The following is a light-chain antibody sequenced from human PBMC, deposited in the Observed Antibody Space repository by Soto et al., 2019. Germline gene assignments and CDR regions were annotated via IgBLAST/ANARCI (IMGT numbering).Light chain of an antibody. CDR2: GAS. Sequence: EIVMRQSPATLSVSPGDRARFSCRASQAICRELAWYQQKPGQDPRFLIYGASTRATGVPARVSGSGSGTEFTLTISSLQSEEFAVYYCQRHDNWASWFGQGTMVEIK. CDR3: QRHDNWASW. J-gene: IGKJ1*01. V-gene: IGKV3-15*01. CDR1: QAICRE.